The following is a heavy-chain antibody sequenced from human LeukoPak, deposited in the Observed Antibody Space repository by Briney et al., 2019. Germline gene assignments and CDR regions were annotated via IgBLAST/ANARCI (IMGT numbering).Heavy chain of an antibody. CDR3: ARDGFRRRIAAAGKGGPFDY. V-gene: IGHV3-21*01. D-gene: IGHD6-13*01. CDR1: GFTFSSYS. CDR2: ISNSSSYI. Sequence: GGSLRLSCAASGFTFSSYSMNWVRQAPGKGLEWVSSISNSSSYIYYADSVKGLFTISRDNAKNSLYLQMNSLRAEDTAVYYCARDGFRRRIAAAGKGGPFDYWGQGTLVTVSS. J-gene: IGHJ4*02.